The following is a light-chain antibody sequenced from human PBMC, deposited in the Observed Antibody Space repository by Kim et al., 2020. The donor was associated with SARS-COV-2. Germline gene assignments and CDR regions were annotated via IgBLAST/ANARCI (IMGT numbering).Light chain of an antibody. Sequence: DIRITQSPSSLSASVGDTVTITCRANQGIGTSLAWYQQKPENAPKLLISGASSLQSGVPSRFSGSGSGTDFTLTISSLQPEDVATYYCQKYSTSPRTFGQGTKVDIK. V-gene: IGKV1D-16*01. CDR2: GAS. CDR1: QGIGTS. J-gene: IGKJ1*01. CDR3: QKYSTSPRT.